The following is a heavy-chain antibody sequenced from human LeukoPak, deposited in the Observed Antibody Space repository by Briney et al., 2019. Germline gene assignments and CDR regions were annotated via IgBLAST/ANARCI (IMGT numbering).Heavy chain of an antibody. V-gene: IGHV3-11*06. CDR3: ARGGCSSTASCHGGITHGMDV. J-gene: IGHJ6*02. D-gene: IGHD2-2*01. CDR1: GFTFSNYY. CDR2: INRTSSYS. Sequence: GGSLRLSCAASGFTFSNYYMSWIRQAPGKGLEWLSYINRTSSYSSYADSVRGRFTISRDNAKNTLYLQMNSLRAEDTEDMAVYYCARGGCSSTASCHGGITHGMDVWGQGTTVTVS.